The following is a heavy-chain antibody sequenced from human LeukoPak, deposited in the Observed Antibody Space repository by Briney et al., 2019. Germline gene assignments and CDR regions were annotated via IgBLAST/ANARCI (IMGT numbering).Heavy chain of an antibody. D-gene: IGHD6-6*01. J-gene: IGHJ5*02. CDR3: AREAPYSTSSDWFDP. Sequence: GASVKVSCKTSGYTFTSYGISWVRQAPGQGLEWMGWISAYNGNTNYAQKLQGRVTMTTDTSTGTAYMELRSLRSDDTAVYYCAREAPYSTSSDWFDPWGQGTLVTVSS. V-gene: IGHV1-18*01. CDR2: ISAYNGNT. CDR1: GYTFTSYG.